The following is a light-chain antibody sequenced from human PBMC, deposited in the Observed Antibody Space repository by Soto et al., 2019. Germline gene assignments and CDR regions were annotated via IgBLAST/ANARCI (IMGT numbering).Light chain of an antibody. CDR1: GSDVGGYNY. V-gene: IGLV2-14*03. CDR3: SSFTADNTQV. CDR2: DVS. J-gene: IGLJ1*01. Sequence: QSALTQPASVSGSPGQPLTISCAGSGSDVGGYNYVSWYQQHPGKAPKLIIYDVSSRPSGVSIRFSGSKSVNTASLTISGLQAEDEADYYCSSFTADNTQVFGPGTKVTVL.